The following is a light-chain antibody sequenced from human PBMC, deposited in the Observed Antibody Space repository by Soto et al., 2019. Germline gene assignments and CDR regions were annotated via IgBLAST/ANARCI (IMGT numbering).Light chain of an antibody. Sequence: DIQMTQSPATLSSSVGDRVTITCRASQRINIWLAWFQQKPGKAPKLLIYKASSLESGVPSRFSGSGSGTEFTLTISSRQPDDFATYYCQQYDSYWRTFGQGKKVDIK. V-gene: IGKV1-5*03. J-gene: IGKJ1*01. CDR2: KAS. CDR3: QQYDSYWRT. CDR1: QRINIW.